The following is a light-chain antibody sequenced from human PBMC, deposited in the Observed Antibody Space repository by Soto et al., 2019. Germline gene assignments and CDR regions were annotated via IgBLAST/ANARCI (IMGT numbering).Light chain of an antibody. CDR3: QQTMGPPFT. V-gene: IGKV1-39*01. CDR1: QSISRL. Sequence: DIQMTQSPSSLSASVGDTITITCRASQSISRLLSWYQQQPGKAPKLLIYDGFTLQGGVPSRFSGSGSGTDFTLTIGSLQPEDFATYYCQQTMGPPFTFGPGTKVDVK. CDR2: DGF. J-gene: IGKJ3*01.